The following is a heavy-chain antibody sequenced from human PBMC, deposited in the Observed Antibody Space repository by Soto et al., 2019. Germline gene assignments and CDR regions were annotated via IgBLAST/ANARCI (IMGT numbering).Heavy chain of an antibody. V-gene: IGHV1-46*01. J-gene: IGHJ3*02. CDR3: ARGIKGLPPSAFDI. CDR1: GYTFTSYY. D-gene: IGHD5-12*01. Sequence: ASVKVSCKASGYTFTSYYMHWVRQAPGQGLEWMGIINPSGGSTSYAQKFQGRVTVTRDTSTSTVYMELSGLRSDDAAVYYCARGIKGLPPSAFDIWGQGTRVTVSS. CDR2: INPSGGST.